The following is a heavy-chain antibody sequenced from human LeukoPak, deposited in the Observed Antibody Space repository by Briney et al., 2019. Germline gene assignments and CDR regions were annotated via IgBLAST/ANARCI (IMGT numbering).Heavy chain of an antibody. CDR2: INHSGST. J-gene: IGHJ4*02. CDR1: GGSISSSNW. D-gene: IGHD7-27*01. CDR3: ARLSFKLGFDY. V-gene: IGHV4-4*02. Sequence: PSGTLSLTCAVSGGSISSSNWWSWVRQPPGKGLEWIGEINHSGSTNYNPSLKSRVTISVDTSKNQFSLKLSSVTAADTAVYYCARLSFKLGFDYWGQGTLVTVSS.